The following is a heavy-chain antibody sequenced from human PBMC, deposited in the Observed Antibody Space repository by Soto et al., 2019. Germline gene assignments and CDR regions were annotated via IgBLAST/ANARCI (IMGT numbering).Heavy chain of an antibody. V-gene: IGHV4-34*01. CDR1: GGSFSGYY. CDR3: ARGVAGYQVDY. J-gene: IGHJ4*02. Sequence: QVQLQQWGAGLLKPSETLSLTCAVYGGSFSGYYWSWIRQPPGKGLEWIGEINHSGSTNYNPSLNSRVTISVDTSKNQFSLKLSSVTAADTAVYYCARGVAGYQVDYWGQGTLVTVSS. CDR2: INHSGST. D-gene: IGHD6-19*01.